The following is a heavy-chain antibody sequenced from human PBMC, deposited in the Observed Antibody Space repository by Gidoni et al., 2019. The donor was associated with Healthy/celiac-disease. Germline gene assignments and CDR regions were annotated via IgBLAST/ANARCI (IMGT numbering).Heavy chain of an antibody. CDR2: SSGSGGST. J-gene: IGHJ3*02. V-gene: IGHV3-23*01. Sequence: EVQLLESGGGLVQPGGSLRISCAASGFTFISSAMSWVRQAPGKGLGWVSASSGSGGSTYYADSVKGRFTISRDNSKNTLYLQMNSLRAEDTAVYYCAKWIVVPAARGAFDIWGQGTMVTVSS. CDR3: AKWIVVPAARGAFDI. CDR1: GFTFISSA. D-gene: IGHD2-2*01.